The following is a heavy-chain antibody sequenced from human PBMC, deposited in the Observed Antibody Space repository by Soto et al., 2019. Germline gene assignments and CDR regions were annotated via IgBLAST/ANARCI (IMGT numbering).Heavy chain of an antibody. CDR2: FVPIVGTA. Sequence: QVQLVQSGAEVKKPGSSVKVSCTASGGTFSSYAVSWVRQAPGQGIEWMGAFVPIVGTADYALNFQGRITIIADESTNTGYVELSSLRSEDTAVYYCAIGSTYSGEFEFWGQGTLVTVSS. D-gene: IGHD1-26*01. CDR1: GGTFSSYA. CDR3: AIGSTYSGEFEF. J-gene: IGHJ4*02. V-gene: IGHV1-69*01.